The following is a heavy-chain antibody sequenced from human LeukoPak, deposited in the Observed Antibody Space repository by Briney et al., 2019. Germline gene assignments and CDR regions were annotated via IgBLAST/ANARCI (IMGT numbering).Heavy chain of an antibody. CDR1: GFTFSSYW. V-gene: IGHV3-74*01. J-gene: IGHJ4*02. D-gene: IGHD5-18*01. CDR3: ARDGYSFGHDFDY. CDR2: IKGDGSST. Sequence: GGSLRLSCAASGFTFSSYWMHGVRHTPGKGLVWASRIKGDGSSTRYADSVKGRFTISRDNAKNTLYLQMNSLRAEDTAVYYCARDGYSFGHDFDYWGQGTLVTVSS.